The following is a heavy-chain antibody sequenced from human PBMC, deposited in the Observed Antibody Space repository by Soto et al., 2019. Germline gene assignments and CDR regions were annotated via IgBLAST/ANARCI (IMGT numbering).Heavy chain of an antibody. Sequence: GPTLVNPTQTLTLTYTFSGFSLSTSGMCVSWISQPPGKALEWLALIDWDDDKYYSTSLKTRLTISKDTSKNQVVLTMTNIDPVDTATYYCARSSYDPHYFDYWGQGTLVTVSS. D-gene: IGHD5-12*01. CDR1: GFSLSTSGMC. CDR3: ARSSYDPHYFDY. J-gene: IGHJ4*02. CDR2: IDWDDDK. V-gene: IGHV2-70*01.